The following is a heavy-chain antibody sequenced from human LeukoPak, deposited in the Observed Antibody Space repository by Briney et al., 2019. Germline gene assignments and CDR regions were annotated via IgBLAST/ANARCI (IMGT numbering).Heavy chain of an antibody. D-gene: IGHD1-26*01. CDR3: ARKISGSTKYNWFDP. V-gene: IGHV4-34*01. J-gene: IGHJ5*02. CDR2: INHSGST. CDR1: GWSFSGYY. Sequence: PLETLSLTCAVYGWSFSGYYWSWIRQPPGKGLEWIGEINHSGSTNYNPSLKSRVTISVDTSKNHVSLKLSSVTAADTAVYYCARKISGSTKYNWFDPWGQGTLVTVSS.